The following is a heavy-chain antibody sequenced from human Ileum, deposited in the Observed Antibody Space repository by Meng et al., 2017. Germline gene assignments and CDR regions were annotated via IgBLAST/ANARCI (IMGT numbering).Heavy chain of an antibody. CDR2: ISSSGSTI. D-gene: IGHD2-2*01. Sequence: GGSLRLSCAASGFTFSGYYMSWLRQAPGKGLEWVSYISSSGSTIYYADSVKGRFTISRDNAKNSLYLQMNSLRAEDTAGYYCARDCSSTSRFAIEGNYGMDVWGQGTTVTVSS. CDR1: GFTFSGYY. CDR3: ARDCSSTSRFAIEGNYGMDV. V-gene: IGHV3-11*01. J-gene: IGHJ6*02.